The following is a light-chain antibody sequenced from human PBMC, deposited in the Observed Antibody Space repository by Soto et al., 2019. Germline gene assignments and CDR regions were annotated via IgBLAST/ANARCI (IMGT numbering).Light chain of an antibody. J-gene: IGLJ2*01. Sequence: QSVLTQPPSVSGAPGQRVTISCTGSSSNIGAGYDVHWYQQFPGTAPKLLIYGTTNRPSGVPNRFFGSKSGTSASLAITGLQAEDEADYYCQTYDISLSGSRVFGGGTKLTVL. CDR2: GTT. V-gene: IGLV1-40*01. CDR1: SSNIGAGYD. CDR3: QTYDISLSGSRV.